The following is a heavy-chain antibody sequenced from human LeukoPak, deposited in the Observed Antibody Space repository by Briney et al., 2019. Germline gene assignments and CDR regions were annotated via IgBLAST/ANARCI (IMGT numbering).Heavy chain of an antibody. D-gene: IGHD3-10*01. J-gene: IGHJ3*02. Sequence: ASVKVSCKASGGTFSSYAISWVRQVPGQGLEWMGRIIPILGIANYAQKFQGRVTITADKSTSTAYMELSSLRSEDTAVYYCAREGLSMVRGVLNAFDIWGQGTMVTVSS. CDR1: GGTFSSYA. V-gene: IGHV1-69*04. CDR2: IIPILGIA. CDR3: AREGLSMVRGVLNAFDI.